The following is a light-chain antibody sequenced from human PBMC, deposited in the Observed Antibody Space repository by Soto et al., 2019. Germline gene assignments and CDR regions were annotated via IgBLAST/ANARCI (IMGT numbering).Light chain of an antibody. Sequence: SVLAERSSVSGSPGQSITISCTGTSSDVGGYNYVSWYQQHPGKAPKLMIYDVSNRPSGVSNRFSGSKSGNTASLTISGLQAEDEADYYCSSYTSSSTLYVFGTGTKVTVL. CDR2: DVS. V-gene: IGLV2-14*01. CDR1: SSDVGGYNY. J-gene: IGLJ1*01. CDR3: SSYTSSSTLYV.